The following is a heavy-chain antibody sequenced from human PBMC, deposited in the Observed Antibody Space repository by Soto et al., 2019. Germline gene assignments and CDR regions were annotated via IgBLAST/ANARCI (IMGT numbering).Heavy chain of an antibody. CDR2: INPSGGST. Sequence: SVKVSCKASGYTFTSYYMHWVRHAPGQGLEWMGIINPSGGSTSYAQRFQGRVTMTRGTSTSTVYMELSGLRSANTAEYYCAREVGYGDGYNWFDAWGQGALVTVSA. V-gene: IGHV1-46*01. J-gene: IGHJ5*02. CDR3: AREVGYGDGYNWFDA. D-gene: IGHD6-13*01. CDR1: GYTFTSYY.